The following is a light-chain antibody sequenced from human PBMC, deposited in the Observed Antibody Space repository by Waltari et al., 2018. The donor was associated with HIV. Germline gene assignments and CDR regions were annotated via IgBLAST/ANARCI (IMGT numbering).Light chain of an antibody. CDR2: DVS. CDR1: SSDVGDLNF. V-gene: IGLV2-14*03. J-gene: IGLJ3*02. Sequence: QSALTQPASVSGSPGQSITISCTRTSSDVGDLNFVSWYQQHPGKAPKLMIYDVSHRSSGIPDRFSGSKSDNTASLTISGLQAEDEADYYCTSYASITSWVFGGGTKVTVL. CDR3: TSYASITSWV.